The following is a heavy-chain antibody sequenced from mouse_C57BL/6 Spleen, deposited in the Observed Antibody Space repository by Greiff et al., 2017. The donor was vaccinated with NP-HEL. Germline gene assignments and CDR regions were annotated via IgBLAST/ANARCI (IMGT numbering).Heavy chain of an antibody. CDR3: ARWGSSPRYFDY. CDR1: GYTFTSYG. CDR2: IYPRSGNT. V-gene: IGHV1-81*01. J-gene: IGHJ2*01. D-gene: IGHD1-1*01. Sequence: VQLQQSGAELARPGASVKLSCKASGYTFTSYGISWVKQRTGQGLEWIGEIYPRSGNTYYNEKFKGKATLTADNSSSTAYMELRSLTSADSAVYFCARWGSSPRYFDYWGQGTTLTVSS.